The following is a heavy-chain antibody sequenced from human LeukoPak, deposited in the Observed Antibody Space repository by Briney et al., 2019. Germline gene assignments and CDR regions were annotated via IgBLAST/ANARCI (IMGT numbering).Heavy chain of an antibody. D-gene: IGHD6-19*01. CDR3: ARVNENSSAWYGGFDY. CDR1: GGSISSYY. V-gene: IGHV4-4*07. CDR2: IYTSEST. Sequence: PSETLSLTCTVSGGSISSYYWSWIRQPAGKGLEWIGRIYTSESTIYNPSLKSRVTLSVDTSNNQLSLKLSSVTAADTAVYYRARVNENSSAWYGGFDYWGQGTLVTVSS. J-gene: IGHJ4*02.